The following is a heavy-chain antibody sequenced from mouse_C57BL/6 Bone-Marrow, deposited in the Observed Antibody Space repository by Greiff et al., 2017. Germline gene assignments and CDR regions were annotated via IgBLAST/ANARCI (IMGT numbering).Heavy chain of an antibody. CDR3: AREGTTVVGAMDD. V-gene: IGHV1-61*01. Sequence: QVQLQQPGAELVRPGSSVKLSCKASGYTFTSYWMDWVKQRPGQGLEWIGNIYPSDSDTHYNQKFKDKATLTVDKSSSTAYMQLSSLTSEDSAVCYCAREGTTVVGAMDDWGQGTSVTVSS. CDR1: GYTFTSYW. J-gene: IGHJ4*01. D-gene: IGHD1-1*01. CDR2: IYPSDSDT.